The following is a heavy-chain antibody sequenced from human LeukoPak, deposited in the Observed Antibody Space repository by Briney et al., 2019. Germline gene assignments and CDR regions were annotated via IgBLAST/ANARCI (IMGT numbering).Heavy chain of an antibody. V-gene: IGHV4-39*07. Sequence: PSETLSLTCTVSNGSISSSAYYWGWVRQSPGKGLQWIGSVYFSGITYYNESLKSRLTISVDKSNNQFSLKVRSVTAADTAVYYCAREGRFDNWFDPWGQGTLVTVSS. CDR1: NGSISSSAYY. D-gene: IGHD3-3*01. CDR2: VYFSGIT. CDR3: AREGRFDNWFDP. J-gene: IGHJ5*02.